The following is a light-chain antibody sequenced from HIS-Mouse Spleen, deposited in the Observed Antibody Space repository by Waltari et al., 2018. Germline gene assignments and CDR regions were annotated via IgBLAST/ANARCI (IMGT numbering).Light chain of an antibody. CDR2: DDS. CDR1: NMGSKS. J-gene: IGLJ1*01. Sequence: SYVLTQPPSVSVAPGKTARITCWGNNMGSKSVHWYQQKPGQAPALVVYDDSDRPSGIPERFSGSNSGNTATLTISRVEAGDEADYYCQVWDSSSDHPYVFGTGTKVTVL. CDR3: QVWDSSSDHPYV. V-gene: IGLV3-21*03.